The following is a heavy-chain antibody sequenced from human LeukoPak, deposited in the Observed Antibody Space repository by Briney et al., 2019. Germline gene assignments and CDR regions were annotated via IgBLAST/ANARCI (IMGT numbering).Heavy chain of an antibody. V-gene: IGHV1-8*01. J-gene: IGHJ6*03. D-gene: IGHD6-19*01. CDR2: MNPNSGNT. Sequence: ASVKVSCKASGYTFTSYDINWVRQATGQGLEWMGWMNPNSGNTGYAQKFQGRVTMTRNTSISTAYMELSSLRSEDTAVYYCARVYSSGWYYHYYYYMDVWGKGTTVTVS. CDR3: ARVYSSGWYYHYYYYMDV. CDR1: GYTFTSYD.